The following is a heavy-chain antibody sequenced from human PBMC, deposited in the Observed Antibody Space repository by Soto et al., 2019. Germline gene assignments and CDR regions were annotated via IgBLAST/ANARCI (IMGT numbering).Heavy chain of an antibody. J-gene: IGHJ4*02. D-gene: IGHD1-1*01. CDR2: IYYSGST. CDR3: ARAPGGTTHFDY. Sequence: PAETLTLTCALSGGSVTRGGYYCRWVRQHPGKGLEWIGYIYYSGSTYYNPSLKSRVTISVDTSKNQFSLKLSSVTAADTAVYYCARAPGGTTHFDYWGQGTLVTVS. V-gene: IGHV4-31*11. CDR1: GGSVTRGGYY.